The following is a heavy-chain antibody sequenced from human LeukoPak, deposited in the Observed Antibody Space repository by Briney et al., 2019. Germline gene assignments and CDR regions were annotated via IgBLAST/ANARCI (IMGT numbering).Heavy chain of an antibody. V-gene: IGHV1-18*01. CDR1: GYTFTSYG. Sequence: ASVKVSCKASGYTFTSYGISWVRQAPGQGLEWMGWISAYNGNTNYAQKLQGRVTMTTDTSTSTAYMELRSLRSDDTAVYSCARGTSGSYYNVDLDYWGQGTLATVSS. CDR3: ARGTSGSYYNVDLDY. D-gene: IGHD3-10*01. J-gene: IGHJ4*02. CDR2: ISAYNGNT.